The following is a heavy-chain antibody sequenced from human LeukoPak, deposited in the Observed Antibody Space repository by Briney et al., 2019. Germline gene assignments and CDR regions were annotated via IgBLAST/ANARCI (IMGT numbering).Heavy chain of an antibody. D-gene: IGHD3-22*01. CDR1: GGSISSSSYY. CDR2: IYYSGST. CDR3: ARHPSRITMISY. V-gene: IGHV4-39*01. Sequence: WETLSLTCTVSGGSISSSSYYWGWIRQPPGKGLEWIGSIYYSGSTYYNPSLKSRVTISVDTSKNQFSLKLSSVTAADTTVYYCARHPSRITMISYWGQGTLVTVSS. J-gene: IGHJ4*02.